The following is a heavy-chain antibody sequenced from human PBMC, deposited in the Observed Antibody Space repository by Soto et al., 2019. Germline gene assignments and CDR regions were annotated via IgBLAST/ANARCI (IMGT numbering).Heavy chain of an antibody. CDR2: ISSSGSTI. J-gene: IGHJ6*02. CDR1: GFTFSDYY. CDR3: AXXXXXXXXXXXXXYYXYGMDV. V-gene: IGHV3-11*01. Sequence: QVQLVESGGGLVKPGGSLRLSCAASGFTFSDYYMSWIRQAPGKGLEWVSYISSSGSTIYYADSVKGRFTISRDNAKNSLSLQMNSLRAEDTAVXXXAXXXXXXXXXXXXXYYXYGMDVWGQGTTVTV.